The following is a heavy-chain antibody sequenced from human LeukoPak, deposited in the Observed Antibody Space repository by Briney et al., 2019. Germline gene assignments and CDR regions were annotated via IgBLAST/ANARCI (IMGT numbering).Heavy chain of an antibody. CDR3: ARARAVAGPYYFDY. J-gene: IGHJ4*02. CDR2: ISAYNGNT. Sequence: ASVKVSCKASGYTFSRFGISWVRQAPGQGLEWMGWISAYNGNTNYAQKLQGRVTMTTDTSTNTAYMELRSLRSDDTAVYYCARARAVAGPYYFDYWGQGTLVTVSS. CDR1: GYTFSRFG. D-gene: IGHD6-19*01. V-gene: IGHV1-18*01.